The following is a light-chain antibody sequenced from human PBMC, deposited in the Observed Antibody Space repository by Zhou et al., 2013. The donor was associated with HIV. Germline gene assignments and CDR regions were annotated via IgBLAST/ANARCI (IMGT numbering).Light chain of an antibody. CDR1: QAIFNF. J-gene: IGKJ5*01. CDR2: EAS. V-gene: IGKV1-27*01. CDR3: QQYNKYPIT. Sequence: DIQMTQSPSSLSASVGDRVTITCRASQAIFNFVAWYQQKPGKVPELLIYEASTLQSGVPSRFSGSGSGTLFTLTISSLQPEDVATYYCQQYNKYPITFGQGTRLEIK.